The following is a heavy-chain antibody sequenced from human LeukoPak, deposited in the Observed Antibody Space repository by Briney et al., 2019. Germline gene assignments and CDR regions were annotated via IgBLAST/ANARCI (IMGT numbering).Heavy chain of an antibody. CDR1: RFTFSSYE. D-gene: IGHD3-3*01. Sequence: GGSLRLSCAASRFTFSSYEMNWVRQAPGKGLEWIAYLSSCGSAFSYADSVKGRFTIARDNAKNSVYLEMNSLRADDTAVYYCARSARLMKGVVEVTALDDWGQGTLVTVSS. CDR3: ARSARLMKGVVEVTALDD. V-gene: IGHV3-48*03. CDR2: LSSCGSAF. J-gene: IGHJ4*02.